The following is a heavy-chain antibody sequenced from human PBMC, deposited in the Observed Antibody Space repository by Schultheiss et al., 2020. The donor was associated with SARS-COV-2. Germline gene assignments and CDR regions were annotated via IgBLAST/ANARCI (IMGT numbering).Heavy chain of an antibody. CDR2: IYYSGST. D-gene: IGHD7-27*01. CDR1: GCSISSYY. CDR3: ARLLGIWDAFDI. V-gene: IGHV4-59*01. Sequence: SETLSLTCTVSGCSISSYYWSWIRQPPGKGLEWIGYIYYSGSTYYNPSLKSRVTISVDRSKNQFSLKLSSVTAADTAVYYCARLLGIWDAFDIWGQGTMVTVSS. J-gene: IGHJ3*02.